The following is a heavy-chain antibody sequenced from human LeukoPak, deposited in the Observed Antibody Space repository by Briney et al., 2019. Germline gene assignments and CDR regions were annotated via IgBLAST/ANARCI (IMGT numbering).Heavy chain of an antibody. CDR1: GFTVSSNY. D-gene: IGHD1-1*01. CDR2: IYSGGST. V-gene: IGHV3-53*01. Sequence: GGSLRLSCAASGFTVSSNYMSWVRQAPGEGLEWVSVIYSGGSTYYTDSVKGRFTISRDNSKNTLYLQMNSLRAEDTAVYYCARDGRTGSFDYWGQGTLVTVSS. J-gene: IGHJ4*02. CDR3: ARDGRTGSFDY.